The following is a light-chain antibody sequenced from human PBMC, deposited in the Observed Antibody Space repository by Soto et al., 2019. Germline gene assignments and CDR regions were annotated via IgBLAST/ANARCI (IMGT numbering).Light chain of an antibody. CDR3: SSYTSSSTYV. J-gene: IGLJ1*01. Sequence: QSALPQPASLSGSPEQSITISCTGTSSDVGGYNYVSWYQQHPGKAPKLMIYDVSNRPSGVSNRFSGSKSGNTASLTISGLQAEDEADYYCSSYTSSSTYVFGTGTKVTVL. CDR2: DVS. V-gene: IGLV2-14*01. CDR1: SSDVGGYNY.